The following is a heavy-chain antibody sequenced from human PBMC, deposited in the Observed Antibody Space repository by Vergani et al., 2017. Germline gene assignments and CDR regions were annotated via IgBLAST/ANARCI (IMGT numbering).Heavy chain of an antibody. D-gene: IGHD2-2*01. CDR3: AITYIVVVPAARADYYYGMDV. Sequence: EVQLVQSGAEVKKPGATVKISCKVSGYTFTDYYMPWVQQAPGKGLEWMGLVDPEDGETIYAETFQGRVTITADTSTDTAYMELSSLRSEDTAVYYCAITYIVVVPAARADYYYGMDVWGQGTTVTVSS. V-gene: IGHV1-69-2*01. CDR1: GYTFTDYY. CDR2: VDPEDGET. J-gene: IGHJ6*02.